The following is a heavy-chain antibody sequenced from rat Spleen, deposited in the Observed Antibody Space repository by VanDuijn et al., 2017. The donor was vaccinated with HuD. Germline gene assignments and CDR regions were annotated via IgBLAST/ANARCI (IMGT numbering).Heavy chain of an antibody. CDR1: GFSLISYT. Sequence: QVQLKESGPGLVQPSQTLSLTCTVSGFSLISYTVTWVRQPPGKGLEWMGGIWGDGSTNYNSALKYRRNISRDTSKSHVFLKVNSLQTDDTGTYFCTSHPRYWGQGVMVTVSS. J-gene: IGHJ2*01. CDR3: TSHPRY. CDR2: IWGDGST. V-gene: IGHV2-15*01. D-gene: IGHD3-1*01.